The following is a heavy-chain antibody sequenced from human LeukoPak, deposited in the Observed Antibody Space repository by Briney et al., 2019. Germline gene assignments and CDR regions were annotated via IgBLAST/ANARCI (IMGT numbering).Heavy chain of an antibody. Sequence: PSETLSLTCTVSGGSISSSSYYWGWIRQPPGKGLEWIGSIYYSGSTYYNPSLKSRVTISVDTSKTQFSRKLSSVTAADTAVYYCARKSIVGATHDAFDIWGQGTMVTVSS. CDR3: ARKSIVGATHDAFDI. CDR1: GGSISSSSYY. CDR2: IYYSGST. V-gene: IGHV4-39*01. D-gene: IGHD1-26*01. J-gene: IGHJ3*02.